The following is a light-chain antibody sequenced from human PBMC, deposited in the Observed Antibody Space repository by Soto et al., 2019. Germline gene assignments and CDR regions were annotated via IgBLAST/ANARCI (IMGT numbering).Light chain of an antibody. CDR1: RSDVGGYNY. J-gene: IGLJ2*01. V-gene: IGLV2-14*01. CDR2: EVS. CDR3: SSYTSSSHVV. Sequence: SVLTKPASVSGSPGQSITISCTGTRSDVGGYNYVSWYQQHPGKAPKLMIYEVSNRPSGVSNRFSGSKSGNTASLTISGLQAEDEADYYCSSYTSSSHVVFGGGTKLTVL.